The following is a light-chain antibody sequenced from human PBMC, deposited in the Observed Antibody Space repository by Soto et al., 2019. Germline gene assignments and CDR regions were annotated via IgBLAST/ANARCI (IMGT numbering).Light chain of an antibody. CDR3: QQYGSSSIT. CDR2: DAS. J-gene: IGKJ5*01. Sequence: EIVLTHSPDTLSLSPGERATLSCRASLTVTNNYLAWYQQKAGQAPRLVIYDASTRATGIPDRFSASGSGTDFTLTISRLEPEDFAVYYCQQYGSSSITFGQGTRLEI. CDR1: LTVTNNY. V-gene: IGKV3-20*01.